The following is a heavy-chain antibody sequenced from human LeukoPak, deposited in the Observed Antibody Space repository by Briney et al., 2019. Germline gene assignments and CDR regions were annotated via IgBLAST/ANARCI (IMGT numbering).Heavy chain of an antibody. Sequence: SETLSLTCTVSGGSLSSYYWSWIRQPAGKGLEWIGRVYTSGSTDYNPSLKSRVTMSIDTSKNQFSLEVSSVTAADTAVYYCARAPGYCSTTSCEYYYYMDVWGKGTTVTVSS. J-gene: IGHJ6*03. D-gene: IGHD2-2*01. V-gene: IGHV4-4*07. CDR3: ARAPGYCSTTSCEYYYYMDV. CDR1: GGSLSSYY. CDR2: VYTSGST.